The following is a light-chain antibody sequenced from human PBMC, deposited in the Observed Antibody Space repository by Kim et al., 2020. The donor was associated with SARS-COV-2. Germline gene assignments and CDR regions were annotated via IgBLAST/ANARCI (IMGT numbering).Light chain of an antibody. V-gene: IGLV2-23*02. CDR3: CSYAGNSTLV. J-gene: IGLJ2*01. CDR2: EVS. Sequence: QSALTQPASVSGSPGQSITISCTGTSSDVGTYNLVSWYQQHPGKAPKLMIYEVSKWPSGVSNRFSGSKSGNTASLTISGLQAEDEADYYCCSYAGNSTLVFGGGTQLNVL. CDR1: SSDVGTYNL.